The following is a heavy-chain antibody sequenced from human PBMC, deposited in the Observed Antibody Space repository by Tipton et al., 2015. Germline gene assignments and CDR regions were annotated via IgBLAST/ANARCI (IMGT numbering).Heavy chain of an antibody. CDR3: VKDGYYYDNSGYPPLDY. CDR1: GFSFIDHS. CDR2: ITAADTTR. V-gene: IGHV3-11*04. J-gene: IGHJ4*02. Sequence: SLRLSCAVSGFSFIDHSMNWFRQAPGKGLQWVSHITAADTTRYYADSVKGRFTISRDNSKNTLYLQMSSLRAEDTAVYYCVKDGYYYDNSGYPPLDYWGQGTLVTVSS. D-gene: IGHD3-22*01.